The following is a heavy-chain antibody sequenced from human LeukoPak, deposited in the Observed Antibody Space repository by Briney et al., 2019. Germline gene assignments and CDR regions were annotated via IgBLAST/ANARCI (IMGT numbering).Heavy chain of an antibody. J-gene: IGHJ4*02. Sequence: SGTLSLTCTVPGGSISTYYWTWIRQPAGKGLEWIGRFSTSGIANYNPSLKSRVTMSVDTSKNQFFLKLNSVTAADTAVYYCMRDGPSWGLLWGQGALVTVSS. V-gene: IGHV4-4*07. CDR2: FSTSGIA. D-gene: IGHD7-27*01. CDR1: GGSISTYY. CDR3: MRDGPSWGLL.